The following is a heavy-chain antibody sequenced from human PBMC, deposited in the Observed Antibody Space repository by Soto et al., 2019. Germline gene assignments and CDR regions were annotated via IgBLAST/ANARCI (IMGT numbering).Heavy chain of an antibody. Sequence: QVQLVESGGGVVQPGGSLRLSCAASGFTFGTYAMHWVRQAPGKGLEWVAVIYYDGSNSYYGDAVKGRFTISRDNSKSTLYLQMSSLRAEDTAVYYCARAFCTNGVCYYFFDYWGHGTLVTVSS. CDR1: GFTFGTYA. CDR3: ARAFCTNGVCYYFFDY. D-gene: IGHD2-8*01. CDR2: IYYDGSNS. V-gene: IGHV3-33*01. J-gene: IGHJ4*01.